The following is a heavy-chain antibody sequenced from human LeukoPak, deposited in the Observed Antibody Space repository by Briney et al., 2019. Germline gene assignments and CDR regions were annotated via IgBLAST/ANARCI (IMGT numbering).Heavy chain of an antibody. D-gene: IGHD2-15*01. CDR1: GGSFSGYY. J-gene: IGHJ1*01. V-gene: IGHV4-34*01. Sequence: SETLSLTCAVYGGSFSGYYWSWIRQPPGKGLEWIGEINHSGSTNYNPSLKSRVTISVDTSKNQFSLKLSSVTAADTAVYYCARGRKVGSSPRQYFQHWGQGTLVTVSS. CDR3: ARGRKVGSSPRQYFQH. CDR2: INHSGST.